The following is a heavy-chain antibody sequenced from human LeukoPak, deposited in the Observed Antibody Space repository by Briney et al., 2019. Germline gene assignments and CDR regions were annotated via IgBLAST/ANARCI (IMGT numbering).Heavy chain of an antibody. Sequence: ASVKVSCKASGYTFTSYGISWVRQAPGQGLEWMGWISAYNGNTNYAQKLQGRVTMTRNTSISTAYMELSSLRSEDTAVYYCARAAYYYDSSGYPLDYWGQGTLVTVSS. D-gene: IGHD3-22*01. CDR1: GYTFTSYG. CDR3: ARAAYYYDSSGYPLDY. J-gene: IGHJ4*02. CDR2: ISAYNGNT. V-gene: IGHV1-18*04.